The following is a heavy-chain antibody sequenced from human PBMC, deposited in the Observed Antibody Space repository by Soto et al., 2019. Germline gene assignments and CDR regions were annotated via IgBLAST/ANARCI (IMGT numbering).Heavy chain of an antibody. V-gene: IGHV3-23*01. CDR1: GFTFSSFA. CDR3: AKDQSDLHWYFDL. Sequence: PGGSLRLSCAAPGFTFSSFAMSWVRQAPGKGLEWVSAISGSGGTTYYADSVKGRFTISRDNSKNTLYLQMNSLRAEDTAVYYCAKDQSDLHWYFDLWGRGTLVTVSS. CDR2: ISGSGGTT. J-gene: IGHJ2*01.